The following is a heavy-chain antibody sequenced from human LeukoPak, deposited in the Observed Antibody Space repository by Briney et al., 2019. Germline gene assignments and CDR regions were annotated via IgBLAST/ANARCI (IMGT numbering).Heavy chain of an antibody. CDR2: ISYDGSNK. V-gene: IGHV3-30-3*01. CDR1: GFTFSSYA. D-gene: IGHD7-27*01. CDR3: ARGSLTGGKRYYFDY. J-gene: IGHJ4*02. Sequence: PGGSLRLSCAAAGFTFSSYAMHWVRQAPGKGLEWVAFISYDGSNKYYADSVKGRFTISRDNSKNTQYLQMNSLRAEDTAVYYCARGSLTGGKRYYFDYWGQGTLVTVSS.